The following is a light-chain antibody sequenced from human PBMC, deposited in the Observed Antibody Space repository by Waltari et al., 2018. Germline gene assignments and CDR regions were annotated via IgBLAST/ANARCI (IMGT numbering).Light chain of an antibody. CDR1: KLGERY. Sequence: SFELTLTPFLYLSPGQTASITYSGDKLGERYVCWYQQKPGQPPMLVLYQDTKRPSGIPERISGSTSGDTATLTISEIQSMDEAHYYCQALDGKSVIFGGGTKLTVL. J-gene: IGLJ2*01. V-gene: IGLV3-1*01. CDR2: QDT. CDR3: QALDGKSVI.